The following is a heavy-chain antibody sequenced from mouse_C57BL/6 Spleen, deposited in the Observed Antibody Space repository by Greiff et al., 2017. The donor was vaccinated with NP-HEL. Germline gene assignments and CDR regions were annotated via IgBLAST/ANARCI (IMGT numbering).Heavy chain of an antibody. CDR3: APYYYGSSYAWFAY. J-gene: IGHJ3*01. Sequence: EVQLQQSGPELVKPGASVKISCKASGYSFTGYYMNWVKQSPEKSLEWIGEINPSTGGTTYNQKFKAKATLTVDKSSSTAYMQLKSLTSEDSAVYYCAPYYYGSSYAWFAYWGQGTLVTVSA. CDR2: INPSTGGT. V-gene: IGHV1-42*01. D-gene: IGHD1-1*01. CDR1: GYSFTGYY.